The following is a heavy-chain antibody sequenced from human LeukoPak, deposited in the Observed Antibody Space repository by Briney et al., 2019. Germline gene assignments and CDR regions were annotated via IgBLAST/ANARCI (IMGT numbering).Heavy chain of an antibody. D-gene: IGHD3-3*01. J-gene: IGHJ4*02. CDR3: ARDGSDFWSGYYLAFFDY. V-gene: IGHV1-2*02. Sequence: ASVKVSCKASGYTFTSYAMHWVRQAPGQRLEWMGWINPNSGGTNYAQKFQGRVTMTRDTSISTAYMELSRLRSDDTAVYYCARDGSDFWSGYYLAFFDYWGQGTLVTVSS. CDR1: GYTFTSYA. CDR2: INPNSGGT.